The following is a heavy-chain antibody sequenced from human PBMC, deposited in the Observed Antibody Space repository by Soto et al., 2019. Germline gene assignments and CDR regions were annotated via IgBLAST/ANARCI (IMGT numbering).Heavy chain of an antibody. CDR1: GYTFTSYG. D-gene: IGHD3-10*01. CDR3: ARDSPYYYGSASFDP. CDR2: ISAYNGNT. Sequence: ASLKVSCKASGYTFTSYGISWVRQAPGQGLEWMGWISAYNGNTNYAQKFQGRVTITADESTSTAYMELSSLRSEDTAVYYCARDSPYYYGSASFDPWGQGTLVTVSS. V-gene: IGHV1-18*04. J-gene: IGHJ5*02.